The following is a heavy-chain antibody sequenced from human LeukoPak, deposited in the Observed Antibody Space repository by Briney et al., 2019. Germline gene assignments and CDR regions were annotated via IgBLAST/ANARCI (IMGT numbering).Heavy chain of an antibody. CDR1: GYTFTGYY. Sequence: ASVKVSCKASGYTFTGYYMHWVRQAPGQGLKWMGWINPNSGGTNYAQKFQGWVTMTRDTSISTAYMELSRLRSDDTAVYYCARDTCRYCSGGSPGMDVWGQGTTVTVSS. J-gene: IGHJ6*02. CDR3: ARDTCRYCSGGSPGMDV. CDR2: INPNSGGT. V-gene: IGHV1-2*04. D-gene: IGHD2-15*01.